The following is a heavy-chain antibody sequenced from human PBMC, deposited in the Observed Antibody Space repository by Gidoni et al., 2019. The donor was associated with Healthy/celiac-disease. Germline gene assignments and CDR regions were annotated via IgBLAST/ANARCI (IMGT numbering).Heavy chain of an antibody. CDR2: INPSGGST. D-gene: IGHD6-13*01. CDR1: GYTCTSYY. CDR3: ARVGYSSSWYQSFDY. Sequence: QVQLVQAGAEVTKPGASVKVSCKASGYTCTSYYMHWVRQAPGQGLEWMGIINPSGGSTLYAQKFQGRVTMTRDTSTSTVYMELSSLSSEDTAVYYCARVGYSSSWYQSFDYWGQGTLVTVSS. V-gene: IGHV1-46*01. J-gene: IGHJ4*02.